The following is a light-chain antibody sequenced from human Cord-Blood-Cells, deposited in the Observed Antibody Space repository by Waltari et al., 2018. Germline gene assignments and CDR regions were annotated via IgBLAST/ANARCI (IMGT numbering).Light chain of an antibody. V-gene: IGLV3-1*01. CDR1: NSGGKE. CDR3: QAWDSSTVV. CDR2: QES. J-gene: IGLJ2*01. Sequence: SYELNQPPSVSVSPGQTASITSSGGNSGGKETCWYQQKPGQSPVLVIYQESNRPSGFPERFSGSNSGNTATLTIRGTQAMDEADYYCQAWDSSTVVFGGGTKLTVL.